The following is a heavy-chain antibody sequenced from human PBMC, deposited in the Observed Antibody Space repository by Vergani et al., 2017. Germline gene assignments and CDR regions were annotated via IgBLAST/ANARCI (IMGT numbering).Heavy chain of an antibody. J-gene: IGHJ5*02. CDR3: AKVLAVRGVPGWFDP. CDR2: IYTSGST. V-gene: IGHV4-61*02. Sequence: QVQLQESGPGLVKPSQTLSLTCTVSGGSISSGSYYWSWIRQPAGKGLEWIGRIYTSGSTNYNPSLKSRVTISVDTSKNQFSLKLSSVTAADTAVYYCAKVLAVRGVPGWFDPWGQGTLVRVSS. D-gene: IGHD3-10*01. CDR1: GGSISSGSYY.